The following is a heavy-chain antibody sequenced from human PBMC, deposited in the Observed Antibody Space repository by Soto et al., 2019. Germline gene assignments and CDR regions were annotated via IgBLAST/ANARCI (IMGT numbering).Heavy chain of an antibody. CDR2: IIPVFGTT. CDR1: GDTFSGYP. V-gene: IGHV1-69*13. Sequence: SVKVSCKASGDTFSGYPINWVRQAPGEGLEWMGRIIPVFGTTNDAQRFEGRFTFTADESTNTAYMELRGLLSEDTAVYYCARDGGFGELKYWGPGTLVTVSS. D-gene: IGHD3-10*01. J-gene: IGHJ4*02. CDR3: ARDGGFGELKY.